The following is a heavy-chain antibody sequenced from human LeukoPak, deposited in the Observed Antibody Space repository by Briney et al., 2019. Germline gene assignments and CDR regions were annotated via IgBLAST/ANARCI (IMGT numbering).Heavy chain of an antibody. D-gene: IGHD2-15*01. CDR3: AKDTTAWWYHRAYMNV. CDR2: ISGTGDKT. CDR1: GFSLSTYA. J-gene: IGHJ6*03. V-gene: IGHV3-23*01. Sequence: GGSLRLSCAASGFSLSTYALSWVRQAPGGGLEWVAAISGTGDKTYHADSVKGRFTISKDNSENRLSLQMDSLRAEDTAVYFCAKDTTAWWYHRAYMNVWGKGTTVTVSS.